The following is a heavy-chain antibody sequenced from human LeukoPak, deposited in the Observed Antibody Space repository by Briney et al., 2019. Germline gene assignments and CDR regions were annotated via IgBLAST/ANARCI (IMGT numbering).Heavy chain of an antibody. J-gene: IGHJ3*02. CDR2: IYYSGST. Sequence: PSETLSLTCTVSGGCISSSSYYWGWIRQPPGKGLEWIGSIYYSGSTYYNPSLKSRVTISVDTSKNQFSLKLSSVTAADTAVYYCASLRDIVVVVAAPGAFDIWGQGTMVTVSS. V-gene: IGHV4-39*07. CDR3: ASLRDIVVVVAAPGAFDI. CDR1: GGCISSSSYY. D-gene: IGHD2-15*01.